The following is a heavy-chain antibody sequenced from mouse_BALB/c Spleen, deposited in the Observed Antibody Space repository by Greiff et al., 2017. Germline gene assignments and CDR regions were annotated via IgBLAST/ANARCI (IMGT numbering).Heavy chain of an antibody. J-gene: IGHJ4*01. CDR1: GFTFSSFG. D-gene: IGHD1-1*01. V-gene: IGHV5-17*02. Sequence: EVKLVESGGGLVQPGGSGKLSCAASGFTFSSFGMHWVRQAPEKGLEWVAYISIGSSTINYADTVKGRYTISRDNPKNTLFLQMTSLKSEDTAMYYCARTTVVAADYYAMDYWGQGTSVTVSA. CDR3: ARTTVVAADYYAMDY. CDR2: ISIGSSTI.